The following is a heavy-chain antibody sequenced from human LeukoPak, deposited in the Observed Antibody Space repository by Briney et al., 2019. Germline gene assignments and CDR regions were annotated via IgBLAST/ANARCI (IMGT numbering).Heavy chain of an antibody. V-gene: IGHV3-23*01. Sequence: SLXLSCAASGFTFSSYAMSWVRQAPGKGLEWVSAISGSGGSTYYADSVKGRFTISRDNSKNTLYLQMNSLRAEDTAVYYCAKDLSSDYPPLYYYYYGMDVWGQGTTVTVSS. J-gene: IGHJ6*02. D-gene: IGHD4-11*01. CDR2: ISGSGGST. CDR1: GFTFSSYA. CDR3: AKDLSSDYPPLYYYYYGMDV.